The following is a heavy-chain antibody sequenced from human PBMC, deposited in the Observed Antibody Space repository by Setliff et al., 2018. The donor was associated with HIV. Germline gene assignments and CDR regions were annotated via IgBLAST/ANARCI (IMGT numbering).Heavy chain of an antibody. J-gene: IGHJ6*03. CDR2: MTASGSNI. D-gene: IGHD2-2*01. Sequence: GGSLRLSCAASGFTFSIYEMNWVRQAPGKGLEWVSYMTASGSNIYYADSVKGRFTISRDNAKNSLYLQMNSLRAEDTAVYYCAKSGYCGSSTCRNYFYYMDVWGKGTTVTVSS. CDR1: GFTFSIYE. V-gene: IGHV3-48*03. CDR3: AKSGYCGSSTCRNYFYYMDV.